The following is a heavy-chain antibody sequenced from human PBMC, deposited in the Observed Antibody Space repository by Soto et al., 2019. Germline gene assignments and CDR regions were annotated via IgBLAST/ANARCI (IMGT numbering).Heavy chain of an antibody. CDR2: ISYDGSNK. Sequence: GGSLRLSCAASGFTFSSYGMHWVRQAPGKGLEWVAVISYDGSNKYYADSVKGRFTISRDNSKNTLYLQMNSLRAEDTAVYYCAKEFQSSVAEYYYYGMDVWGQGTTVTVSS. J-gene: IGHJ6*02. D-gene: IGHD6-19*01. CDR3: AKEFQSSVAEYYYYGMDV. V-gene: IGHV3-30*18. CDR1: GFTFSSYG.